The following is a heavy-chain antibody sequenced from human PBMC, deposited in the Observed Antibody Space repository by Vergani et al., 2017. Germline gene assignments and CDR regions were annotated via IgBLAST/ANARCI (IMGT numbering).Heavy chain of an antibody. CDR2: INTDGSWT. CDR1: GFTFSSYW. J-gene: IGHJ4*02. V-gene: IGHV3-74*01. D-gene: IGHD1-26*01. CDR3: ARDFQWGSGDGWDYFDY. Sequence: EVQLVESGGGLVQPGGSLRLSCAASGFTFSSYWMHWVRHTPEKGLVWVSRINTDGSWTTYADSVKGRFTISRDNSKNTLYLQMNSLRAEDTAVYYCARDFQWGSGDGWDYFDYWGQGTLVTVSS.